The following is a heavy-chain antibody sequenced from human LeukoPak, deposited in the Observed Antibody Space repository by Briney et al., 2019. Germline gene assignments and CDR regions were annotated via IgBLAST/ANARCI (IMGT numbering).Heavy chain of an antibody. CDR1: GGSISSSSYY. CDR3: ARPRGATTMFDY. CDR2: IYYSGST. V-gene: IGHV4-39*01. Sequence: PSGTLSLTCTVSGGSISSSSYYWGWIRQPPGKGLEWIGSIYYSGSTYYNPSLKSRVTISVDTSKNQFSLKLSSVTAADTAVYYCARPRGATTMFDYWGQGTLVTVSS. J-gene: IGHJ4*02. D-gene: IGHD1-26*01.